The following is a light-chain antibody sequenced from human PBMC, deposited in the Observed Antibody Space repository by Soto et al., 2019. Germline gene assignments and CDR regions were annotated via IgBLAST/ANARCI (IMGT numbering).Light chain of an antibody. CDR3: QQYGRWWT. CDR2: GAS. CDR1: QSVSSSY. Sequence: IVLTQSPGTLSLSPGERATLSCRASQSVSSSYLAWYQQKPGLAPRLLIYGASSRATGIPDRFSGSGSGTDFTLTISRLEPEDFAVYYCQQYGRWWTFGQGTKVEIK. J-gene: IGKJ1*01. V-gene: IGKV3-20*01.